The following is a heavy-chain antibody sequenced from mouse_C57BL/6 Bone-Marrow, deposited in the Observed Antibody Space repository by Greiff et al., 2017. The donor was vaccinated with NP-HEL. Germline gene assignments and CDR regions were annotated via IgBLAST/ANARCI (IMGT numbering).Heavy chain of an antibody. Sequence: DVKLQESGPELVKPGDSVKISCKASGYSFTGYFMNWVMQSHGKSLEWIGRINPYNGDTFYNQKFKGKATLTVDKSSSTAHMELRSLTSEDSAVYYCARGRWLYYFDYWGQGTTLTVSS. CDR2: INPYNGDT. V-gene: IGHV1-20*01. CDR3: ARGRWLYYFDY. D-gene: IGHD2-3*01. CDR1: GYSFTGYF. J-gene: IGHJ2*01.